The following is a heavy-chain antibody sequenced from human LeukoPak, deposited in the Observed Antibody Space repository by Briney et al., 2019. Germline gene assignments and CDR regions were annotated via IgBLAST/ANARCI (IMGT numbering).Heavy chain of an antibody. J-gene: IGHJ5*02. D-gene: IGHD2-2*01. CDR3: ARVVVVVPATTPFDP. CDR2: IYHSGST. V-gene: IGHV4-4*02. Sequence: PSGTLSLTCAVSGGSISSSNWWSWVRQPPGKGLEWIGEIYHSGSTNYNPSLKSRVTISVDKSKNQFSLKLSSMTAADTAVYYCARVVVVVPATTPFDPWGQGTLVTVSS. CDR1: GGSISSSNW.